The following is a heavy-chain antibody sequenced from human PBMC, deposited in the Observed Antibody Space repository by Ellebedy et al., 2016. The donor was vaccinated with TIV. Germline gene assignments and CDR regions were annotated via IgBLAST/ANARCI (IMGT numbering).Heavy chain of an antibody. CDR1: GFTFSSYS. CDR3: ARDPTARSTVTGLGDY. Sequence: GESLKISCAASGFTFSSYSMNWVRQAPGKGLEWVSYISSSSSTIYYADSVKGRFTISRDNAKNSLYLQMNSLRAEGTAVYYCARDPTARSTVTGLGDYWGQGTLVTVSS. CDR2: ISSSSSTI. D-gene: IGHD4-17*01. V-gene: IGHV3-48*01. J-gene: IGHJ4*02.